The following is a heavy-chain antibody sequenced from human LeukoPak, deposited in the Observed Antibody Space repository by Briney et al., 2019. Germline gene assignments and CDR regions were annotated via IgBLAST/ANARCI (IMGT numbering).Heavy chain of an antibody. CDR3: ARTVDIDFPEYYYYGMDV. V-gene: IGHV4-59*01. CDR2: IYYSGST. CDR1: GGSISSYY. D-gene: IGHD2-2*03. Sequence: PSETLSLTCTVSGGSISSYYWSWIRQPPGKGLEWIGYIYYSGSTNYNPSLKSRVTISVDTSKNQFSLKLSSVTAADTAVYYCARTVDIDFPEYYYYGMDVWGQGTTVTVSS. J-gene: IGHJ6*02.